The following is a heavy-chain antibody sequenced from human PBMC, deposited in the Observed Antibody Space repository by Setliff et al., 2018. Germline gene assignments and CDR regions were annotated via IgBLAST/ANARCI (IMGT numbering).Heavy chain of an antibody. CDR3: VKDMAGSYFDGRFDY. D-gene: IGHD1-26*01. CDR1: GFTFSTHA. J-gene: IGHJ4*02. CDR2: ITWNSDNT. Sequence: PGGSLRLSCGASGFTFSTHAMHWVRQVPGKGLEWVAGITWNSDNTGYADSVKGRFTISRDNTKNSLSLQMNSLRVEDTALYYCVKDMAGSYFDGRFDYWGPGTLVTVSS. V-gene: IGHV3-9*01.